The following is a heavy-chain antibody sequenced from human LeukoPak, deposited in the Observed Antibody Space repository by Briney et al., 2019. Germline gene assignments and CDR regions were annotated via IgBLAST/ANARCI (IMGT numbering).Heavy chain of an antibody. J-gene: IGHJ4*02. CDR2: ISSSGSTI. D-gene: IGHD3-3*01. CDR3: ARPATHDFWSGYFDY. CDR1: GFTFSDYY. Sequence: GGSLRLSCAASGFTFSDYYMSWIRQAPGKGLEWVSYISSSGSTIYYADSVRGRFTISRDNAKNSLYLQMNSLRAEDTAVYYCARPATHDFWSGYFDYWGQRTLVTVSS. V-gene: IGHV3-11*01.